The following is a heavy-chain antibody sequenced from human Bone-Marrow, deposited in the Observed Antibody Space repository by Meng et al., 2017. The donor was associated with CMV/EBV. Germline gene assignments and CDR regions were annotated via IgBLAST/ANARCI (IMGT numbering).Heavy chain of an antibody. V-gene: IGHV3-21*04. CDR1: GFTFSSYS. D-gene: IGHD2-15*01. CDR3: AKGFDVVVVAATPGY. Sequence: GGSLRLSCAASGFTFSSYSMNWVRQAPGKGLEWVSSISSSSSYIYYADSVKGRFTISRDNSKNTLYLQMNSLRAEDTAVYYCAKGFDVVVVAATPGYWGQGTLVTVSS. J-gene: IGHJ4*02. CDR2: ISSSSSYI.